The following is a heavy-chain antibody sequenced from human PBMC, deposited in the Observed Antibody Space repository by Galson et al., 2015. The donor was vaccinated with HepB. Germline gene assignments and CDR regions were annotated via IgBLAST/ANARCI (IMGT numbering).Heavy chain of an antibody. CDR1: GFTFSSYW. Sequence: SLRLSCAASGFTFSSYWMSWVRQAPGKGLEWVANIKQDGGEKYYVDSVKGRFTISRDNAKNSLYLQMNSLRAEDTAVYYCARGLGRYFDWFHQLTFDYWGQGTLVTVSS. V-gene: IGHV3-7*03. J-gene: IGHJ4*02. CDR2: IKQDGGEK. CDR3: ARGLGRYFDWFHQLTFDY. D-gene: IGHD3-9*01.